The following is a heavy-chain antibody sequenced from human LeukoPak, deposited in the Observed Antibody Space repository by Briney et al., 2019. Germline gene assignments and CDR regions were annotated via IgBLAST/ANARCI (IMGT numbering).Heavy chain of an antibody. D-gene: IGHD3-10*01. Sequence: GGSLRLSCAASGFTFSSYEMNWVRQAPGKGLQRVSYISSSSSTIYYADSVKGRFTISRDNAKNSLYLQMNSLRAEDTAFYYCASYGSGSYYRKHNWFDPWGQGTLVTVSS. CDR2: ISSSSSTI. CDR3: ASYGSGSYYRKHNWFDP. V-gene: IGHV3-48*03. CDR1: GFTFSSYE. J-gene: IGHJ5*02.